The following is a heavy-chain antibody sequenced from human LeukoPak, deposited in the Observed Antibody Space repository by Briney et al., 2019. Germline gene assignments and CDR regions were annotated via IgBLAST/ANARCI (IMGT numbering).Heavy chain of an antibody. Sequence: ASETLSLTCAVYGGSFSGYYWSWIRQPPGKGLEWIGEINHSGSTNYNPSLKSRVTISVDTSKHQFSLKLSSVTAADTAVYYCAELGITMIGGVRGKGTTVTISS. CDR2: INHSGST. J-gene: IGHJ6*04. CDR3: AELGITMIGGV. V-gene: IGHV4-34*01. CDR1: GGSFSGYY. D-gene: IGHD3-10*02.